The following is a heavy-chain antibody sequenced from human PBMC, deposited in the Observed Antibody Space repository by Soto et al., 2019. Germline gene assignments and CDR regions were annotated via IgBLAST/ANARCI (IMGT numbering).Heavy chain of an antibody. V-gene: IGHV3-15*07. CDR3: TSGLIVVVAASRLAGY. CDR2: IQRKTYGEAT. D-gene: IGHD2-21*01. J-gene: IGHJ4*02. CDR1: GFSFDNAW. Sequence: EVQLVESGGGLLKPGESVRLSCAASGFSFDNAWMNWVRQAPGKGLEWVGRIQRKTYGEATEYAAPVKGRFTISRDDSKNTQYLHMNSLKAEDSAVYYCTSGLIVVVAASRLAGYLGQGTLVTVSS.